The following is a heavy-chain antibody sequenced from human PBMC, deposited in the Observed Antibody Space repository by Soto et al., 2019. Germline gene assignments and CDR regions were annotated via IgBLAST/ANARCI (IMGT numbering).Heavy chain of an antibody. CDR1: GGTFSSYA. V-gene: IGHV1-69*13. CDR2: IIPIFGTA. CDR3: ASPSHYCSGGSCYFPPYYGMDV. D-gene: IGHD2-15*01. J-gene: IGHJ6*02. Sequence: SVKVSCKASGGTFSSYAISWVRQAPGQGLEWMGGIIPIFGTANYAQKFQGRVTITADESTSTAYMELSSLRSEDTAVYYCASPSHYCSGGSCYFPPYYGMDVWGQGTTVTVSS.